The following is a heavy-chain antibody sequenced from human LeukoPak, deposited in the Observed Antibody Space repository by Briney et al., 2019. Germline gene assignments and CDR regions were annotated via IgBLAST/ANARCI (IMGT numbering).Heavy chain of an antibody. D-gene: IGHD3-3*01. CDR2: ISYSGST. V-gene: IGHV4-59*01. Sequence: PSETLSLTCTVSGGSISSYYWTRIRQAPGQGLEWIGYISYSGSTNYNPSLKSRVTISRDTSKNQFSLKLTSVTAADTAVYYCARGMTVFGVVIKSGMDVWGQGTTVTVPS. J-gene: IGHJ6*02. CDR3: ARGMTVFGVVIKSGMDV. CDR1: GGSISSYY.